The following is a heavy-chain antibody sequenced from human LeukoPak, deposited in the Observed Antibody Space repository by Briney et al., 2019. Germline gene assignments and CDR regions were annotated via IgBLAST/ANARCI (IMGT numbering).Heavy chain of an antibody. CDR2: IYTSGST. V-gene: IGHV4-61*02. Sequence: SQTLSLTCTVSGGSISSGGYYWSWIRQPAGKGLEWIGRIYTSGSTNYNPSLKSRVTMSVDTSKNQFSLKLSSVTAADTAVYYCARVAFTTGTTFDPWGQGTLVTVSS. D-gene: IGHD1-1*01. CDR3: ARVAFTTGTTFDP. J-gene: IGHJ5*02. CDR1: GGSISSGGYY.